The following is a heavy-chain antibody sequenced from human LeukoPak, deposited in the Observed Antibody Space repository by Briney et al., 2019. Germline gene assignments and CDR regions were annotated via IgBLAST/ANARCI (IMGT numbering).Heavy chain of an antibody. CDR3: ANGRSTSCSSCDP. V-gene: IGHV3-30*18. J-gene: IGHJ5*02. Sequence: GGSLRLSCAASGFTFSSYDMHWVRQAPGKGLEWVAVISYDGSNKYYADSVKGRFTISRDNSKNTLYLQMNSLRAEDTAVYYCANGRSTSCSSCDPWGQGTLVTVSS. CDR1: GFTFSSYD. CDR2: ISYDGSNK. D-gene: IGHD2-2*01.